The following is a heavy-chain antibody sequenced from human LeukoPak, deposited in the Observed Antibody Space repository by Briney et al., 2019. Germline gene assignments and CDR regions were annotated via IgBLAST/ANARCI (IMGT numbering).Heavy chain of an antibody. V-gene: IGHV3-48*03. CDR2: VSSSGSTI. D-gene: IGHD2-2*01. J-gene: IGHJ6*04. Sequence: GGSLRLSCAASGFTFSSYEMNWVRQAPGKGLEWVSYVSSSGSTIYYADSVKGRFTISRDNAKNSLYLQMNSLRAEDTAVYYCGELGIAMHGGVWGKGPTVTISS. CDR1: GFTFSSYE. CDR3: GELGIAMHGGV.